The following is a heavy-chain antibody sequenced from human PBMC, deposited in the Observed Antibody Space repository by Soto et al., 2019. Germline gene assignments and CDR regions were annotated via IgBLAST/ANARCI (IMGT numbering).Heavy chain of an antibody. CDR1: GYTFTSYD. CDR2: MNPNSGNT. V-gene: IGHV1-8*01. D-gene: IGHD6-6*01. CDR3: ARGQGSSSLADY. Sequence: ASVKASCKASGYTFTSYDINWVRQATGQGLEWMGWMNPNSGNTGYAQKFQGGVTMTRNTSISTAYMELSSLRSEDTAVYYCARGQGSSSLADYWGQGTLVTVSS. J-gene: IGHJ4*02.